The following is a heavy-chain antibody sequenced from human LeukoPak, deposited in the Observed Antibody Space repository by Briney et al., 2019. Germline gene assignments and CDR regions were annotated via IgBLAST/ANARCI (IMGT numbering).Heavy chain of an antibody. CDR3: AREPRKQPGYYYGMDV. V-gene: IGHV7-4-1*02. D-gene: IGHD1-14*01. CDR1: GYTFTSYA. Sequence: GASVKVSCKASGYTFTSYAMNWVRQAPGQGLEWMGWINTNTGNPTYAQGFTGRFVFSLDTSVSTAYLQISSLKAEDTAVYYCAREPRKQPGYYYGMDVWGQGTTVTVSS. CDR2: INTNTGNP. J-gene: IGHJ6*02.